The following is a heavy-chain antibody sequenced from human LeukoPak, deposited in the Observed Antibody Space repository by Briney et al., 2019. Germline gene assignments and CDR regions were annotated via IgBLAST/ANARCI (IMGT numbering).Heavy chain of an antibody. J-gene: IGHJ4*02. D-gene: IGHD2-2*01. Sequence: SVKVSCKASGGTFSSYAISWVRQAPGQGLEWMGRIIPILGIANYAQKFQGRVTITADKSTSTAYMELSSLRSEDTAVYYCARGYCSSTSCYWPYDYWGQGTLVTVSS. CDR1: GGTFSSYA. CDR3: ARGYCSSTSCYWPYDY. CDR2: IIPILGIA. V-gene: IGHV1-69*04.